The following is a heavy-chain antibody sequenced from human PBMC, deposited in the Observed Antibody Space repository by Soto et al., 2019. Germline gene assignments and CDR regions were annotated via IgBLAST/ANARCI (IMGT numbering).Heavy chain of an antibody. D-gene: IGHD3-16*01. CDR1: GFTFRNYA. Sequence: QVQLVESGGGVVQPGRSLTLSYAASGFTFRNYAMHWVRQAPGKGLEWVATISYDGDNKYYTDSVKGPFTISRDNSKNTLYLQMNSLRPEDTAVYYCARPWGQLSTYYYGMDSWGQGTTVTVS. CDR3: ARPWGQLSTYYYGMDS. J-gene: IGHJ6*02. CDR2: ISYDGDNK. V-gene: IGHV3-30-3*01.